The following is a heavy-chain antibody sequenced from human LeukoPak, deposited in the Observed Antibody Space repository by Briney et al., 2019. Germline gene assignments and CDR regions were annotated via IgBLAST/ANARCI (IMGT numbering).Heavy chain of an antibody. CDR2: IRYGGSNK. V-gene: IGHV3-30*02. CDR3: AKDYDSSGYYEPLDY. J-gene: IGHJ4*02. D-gene: IGHD3-22*01. Sequence: PGGSLRLSCAASGFTFSSYGMHWVRQAPGKGLEWVAFIRYGGSNKYYADSVKGRFTISRDNSKNTLYLQMNSLRAEDTAVYYCAKDYDSSGYYEPLDYWGQGTLVTVSS. CDR1: GFTFSSYG.